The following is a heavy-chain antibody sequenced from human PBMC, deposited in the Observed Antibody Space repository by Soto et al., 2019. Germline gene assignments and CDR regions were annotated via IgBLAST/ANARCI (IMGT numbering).Heavy chain of an antibody. J-gene: IGHJ4*02. CDR1: GFTFSSYA. CDR2: ISGSGGST. V-gene: IGHV3-23*01. Sequence: PGGSLRLSCAASGFTFSSYAISWVRQAPGKGLEWVSAISGSGGSTYYADSVKGRFTISRDNSKNTLYLQMNSLRAEDTAVYYCANQDSSGYYYFDYWGQGTLVTVSS. CDR3: ANQDSSGYYYFDY. D-gene: IGHD3-22*01.